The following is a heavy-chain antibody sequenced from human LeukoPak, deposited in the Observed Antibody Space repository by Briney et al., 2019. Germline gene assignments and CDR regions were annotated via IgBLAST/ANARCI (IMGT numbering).Heavy chain of an antibody. D-gene: IGHD6-19*01. Sequence: GASVKVSCKASGGTFSSYAISWVRQAPAHGLEWMGGIIPIFGTANYAQKFQGRDTITADESTSTAYMELSSLRSEDTAVYYCARIAVAGTLSYWGQGTLVTVSS. J-gene: IGHJ4*02. CDR2: IIPIFGTA. CDR1: GGTFSSYA. CDR3: ARIAVAGTLSY. V-gene: IGHV1-69*13.